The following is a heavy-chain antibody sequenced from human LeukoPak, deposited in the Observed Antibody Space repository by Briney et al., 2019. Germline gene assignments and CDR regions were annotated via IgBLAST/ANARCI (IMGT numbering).Heavy chain of an antibody. CDR1: RFTFSSYT. CDR2: ISGSSSYI. D-gene: IGHD3-10*01. Sequence: GGSLRLSCAASRFTFSSYTMKWVRQAPGRGLEWVSSISGSSSYIYYADSVKGRFTISRDNARNSLYLQMNSLRAEDTAVYYCAKDRVVLLWFGVIPYFDYWGQGTLVTVSS. CDR3: AKDRVVLLWFGVIPYFDY. V-gene: IGHV3-21*01. J-gene: IGHJ4*02.